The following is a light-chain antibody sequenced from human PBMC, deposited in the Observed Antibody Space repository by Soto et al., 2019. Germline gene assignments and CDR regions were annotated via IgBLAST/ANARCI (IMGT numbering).Light chain of an antibody. J-gene: IGKJ1*01. CDR1: QNVSSY. CDR2: DAS. Sequence: ESVLTQYPATLSLSHGERATLSCRASQNVSSYLAWYQQKPGQAPRLLIYDASNRATGIPARFSGSGSGTDFTLTISSLEPEDFAVYYCQQRSNWPPTFGQGTKVDIK. CDR3: QQRSNWPPT. V-gene: IGKV3-11*01.